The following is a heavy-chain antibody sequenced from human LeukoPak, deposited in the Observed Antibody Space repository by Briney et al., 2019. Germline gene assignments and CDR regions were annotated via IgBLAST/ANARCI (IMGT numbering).Heavy chain of an antibody. CDR2: ITHFGSTT. CDR1: GFTFSSYA. CDR3: TEGNIGYYYDY. Sequence: PGGSLTLSCAASGFTFSSYAMSWLRPAPGKGLEWVSAITHFGSTTYYADSVKGRVTISRDNSKNTLYLQMNSLRAEDTAVYFCTEGNIGYYYDYWGPGTLVIVSS. D-gene: IGHD2/OR15-2a*01. J-gene: IGHJ4*02. V-gene: IGHV3-23*01.